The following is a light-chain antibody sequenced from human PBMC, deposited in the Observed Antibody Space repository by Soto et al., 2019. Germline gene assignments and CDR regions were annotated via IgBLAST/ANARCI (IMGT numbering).Light chain of an antibody. CDR2: GAS. Sequence: EIVLTQSPGTLSLSPGERATLSCRASQSVISTYLAWYQQKPGQAPRLLLYGASSRATGIPDRFSGSGSGTDFTLTISRLEPEDFAVYSCQQYRDSLVTFGQGTKVEIK. CDR3: QQYRDSLVT. J-gene: IGKJ1*01. CDR1: QSVISTY. V-gene: IGKV3-20*01.